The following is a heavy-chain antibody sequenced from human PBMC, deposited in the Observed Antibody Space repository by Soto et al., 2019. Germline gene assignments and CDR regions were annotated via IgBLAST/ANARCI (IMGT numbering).Heavy chain of an antibody. Sequence: GASVEVSCKASGYTFTSYGISWVRQAPGQGLEWMGWISAYNGNTNYAQKLQGRVTMTTDTSTSTAYMELRSLRSDDTAVYYCARVRLLPYYYGSGSPTDGMDVWGQGTTVTVSS. J-gene: IGHJ6*02. V-gene: IGHV1-18*01. D-gene: IGHD3-10*01. CDR1: GYTFTSYG. CDR3: ARVRLLPYYYGSGSPTDGMDV. CDR2: ISAYNGNT.